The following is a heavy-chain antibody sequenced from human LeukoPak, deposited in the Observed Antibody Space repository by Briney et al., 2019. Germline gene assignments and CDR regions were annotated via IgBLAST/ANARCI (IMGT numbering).Heavy chain of an antibody. CDR1: GDSVSSNIAA. CDR3: ARDLGSYDY. Sequence: SQTLSLTWAISGDSVSSNIAAWTWIRQSPSRGLEWLGRTYYRSKWFNEYALSVQSRVSLNADTSKNQFSLQLNSVTPEDTAVYYCARDLGSYDYWGQGTLVTVSS. J-gene: IGHJ4*02. D-gene: IGHD3-10*01. V-gene: IGHV6-1*01. CDR2: TYYRSKWFN.